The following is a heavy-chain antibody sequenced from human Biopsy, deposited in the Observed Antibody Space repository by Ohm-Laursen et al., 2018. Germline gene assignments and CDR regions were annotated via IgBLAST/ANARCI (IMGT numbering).Heavy chain of an antibody. CDR1: GGSMSSDY. V-gene: IGHV4-59*01. Sequence: SETLSLTCTVSGGSMSSDYWSWIRRTPGKGLEWIGYIYYSGSTNYNPSLKSRVTISVDTSKNQFSLRLNSVTATDTAVYYCARATNSTGWPYYYFYGMDVWGQGTTVTVSS. J-gene: IGHJ6*02. D-gene: IGHD2/OR15-2a*01. CDR3: ARATNSTGWPYYYFYGMDV. CDR2: IYYSGST.